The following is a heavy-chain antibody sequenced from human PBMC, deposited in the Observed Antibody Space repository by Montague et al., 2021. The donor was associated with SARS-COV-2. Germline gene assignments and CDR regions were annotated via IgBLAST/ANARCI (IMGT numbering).Heavy chain of an antibody. V-gene: IGHV1-24*01. CDR2: FDPEDGET. D-gene: IGHD3-10*01. CDR3: ATGSAMVREGWFDP. CDR1: GYTLIELP. Sequence: SVKVSCKVSGYTLIELPMHWVRQAPGKGLEWMGGFDPEDGETIYAQKFQGRVSMTEDTSTDTAYMELSSLRSEDTAVYYCATGSAMVREGWFDPWGQGTLVTVSS. J-gene: IGHJ5*02.